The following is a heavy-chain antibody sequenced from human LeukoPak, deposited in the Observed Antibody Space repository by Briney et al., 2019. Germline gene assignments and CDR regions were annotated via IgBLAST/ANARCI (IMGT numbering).Heavy chain of an antibody. J-gene: IGHJ6*04. CDR1: GDSVSSNSAA. CDR3: ARGIAAAGTIYYYGMDV. Sequence: SQTLSLTCAISGDSVSSNSAAWYWIRQSPSRGLEWLGRTYYRSKWYNDYAVSVKSRITINPDTSKNQFSLQLNSVTPEDTAVYYCARGIAAAGTIYYYGMDVWGKGTTVTVSS. V-gene: IGHV6-1*01. CDR2: TYYRSKWYN. D-gene: IGHD6-13*01.